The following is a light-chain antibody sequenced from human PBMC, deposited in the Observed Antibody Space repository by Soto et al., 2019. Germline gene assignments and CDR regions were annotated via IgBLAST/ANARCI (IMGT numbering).Light chain of an antibody. CDR3: QQSFHTPYT. CDR1: QNINKN. V-gene: IGKV1-39*01. Sequence: DIQMSQSPSSLSASVGDSVTISCRASQNINKNLNWYQQKSGKAPSLLIYEASTFPSGVPSRFSGSGSGTDFTLAIANLQPEDFATCYCQQSFHTPYTFGQGTKLEI. CDR2: EAS. J-gene: IGKJ2*01.